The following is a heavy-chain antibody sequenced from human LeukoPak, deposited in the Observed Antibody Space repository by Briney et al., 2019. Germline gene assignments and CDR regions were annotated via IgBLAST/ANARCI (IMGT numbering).Heavy chain of an antibody. CDR2: INPSGGST. CDR1: GYTFTSYY. J-gene: IGHJ6*02. D-gene: IGHD5-18*01. CDR3: ARARTMVTGHYYYGMDV. V-gene: IGHV1-46*01. Sequence: ASVKVSCTASGYTFTSYYMHWVRQSPGQGLEWMVIINPSGGSTTYAQKFQGRVTMTRDTSTSTVYMELSNLRSEDTAVYYCARARTMVTGHYYYGMDVWGQGTTVTVSS.